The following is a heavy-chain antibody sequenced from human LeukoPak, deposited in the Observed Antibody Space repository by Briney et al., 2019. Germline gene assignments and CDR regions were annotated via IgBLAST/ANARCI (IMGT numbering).Heavy chain of an antibody. D-gene: IGHD2-15*01. J-gene: IGHJ4*02. V-gene: IGHV3-23*01. Sequence: GGSLRLSCAASGFTFSSYVMTWVRRAPGRGLEWVSSIGNSGRDTYYADSMKGRFTISRDNSKSTLFLHMSSLRAGDTAIYYCARYCGADSCYSGLDYWGQGALVTVSS. CDR3: ARYCGADSCYSGLDY. CDR1: GFTFSSYV. CDR2: IGNSGRDT.